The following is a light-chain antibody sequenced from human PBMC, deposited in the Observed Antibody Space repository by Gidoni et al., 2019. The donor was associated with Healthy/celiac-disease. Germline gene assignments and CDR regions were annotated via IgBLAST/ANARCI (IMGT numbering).Light chain of an antibody. CDR1: SSDVGGYNY. CDR2: EVS. J-gene: IGLJ1*01. Sequence: QSALTQPASVSGSPGQSITISCTGTSSDVGGYNYVSWYQQHQGKAPKLMIYEVSNRPSGVSNRFSGSKSGNTASLTISGLQAEDEADYYCSSYTSSSTLVYVFGTGTKVTVL. CDR3: SSYTSSSTLVYV. V-gene: IGLV2-14*01.